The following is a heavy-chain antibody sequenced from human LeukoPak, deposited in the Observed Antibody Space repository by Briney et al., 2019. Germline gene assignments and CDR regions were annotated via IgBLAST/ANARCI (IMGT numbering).Heavy chain of an antibody. V-gene: IGHV4-61*01. CDR1: GASVSSGTYF. Sequence: PSETLSLTCTVSGASVSSGTYFWTWIRQPPGKGLEWIGYISHSGSTNYNPSLKSRVTISLDTSKNQFSLKLSSVTAADTAVYYCVRGQLRFLDWGQGTLVTVSS. CDR2: ISHSGST. D-gene: IGHD3-3*01. J-gene: IGHJ4*02. CDR3: VRGQLRFLD.